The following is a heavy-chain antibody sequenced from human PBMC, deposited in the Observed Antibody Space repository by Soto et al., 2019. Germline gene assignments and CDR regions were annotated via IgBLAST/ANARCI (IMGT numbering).Heavy chain of an antibody. J-gene: IGHJ6*03. CDR3: ARLFGDSKRGYYYYYYMDV. V-gene: IGHV4-39*01. CDR2: IYYSGST. Sequence: PSETLSLTCTVSGGSISSSSYYWGWIRQPPGKGLEWIGSIYYSGSTYYNPSLKSRVTISVDTSKNQFSLKLSSVTAADTAVYYCARLFGDSKRGYYYYYYMDVWGKGTTVTVSS. D-gene: IGHD4-17*01. CDR1: GGSISSSSYY.